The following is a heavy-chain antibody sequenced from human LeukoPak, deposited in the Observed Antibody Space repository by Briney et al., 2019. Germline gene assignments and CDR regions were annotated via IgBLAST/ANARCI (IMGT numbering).Heavy chain of an antibody. V-gene: IGHV1-69*04. J-gene: IGHJ3*02. D-gene: IGHD1-26*01. CDR3: ARDPGYSGSHRGSFDI. CDR1: GGTFSSYT. Sequence: SVKVSCKASGGTFSSYTISWVRQAPGQGLEWMGRIIPILGIANYAQKFQGRVTITADKSTSTAYMELSSLRSEDTAVYYCARDPGYSGSHRGSFDIWGQGTMVTVSS. CDR2: IIPILGIA.